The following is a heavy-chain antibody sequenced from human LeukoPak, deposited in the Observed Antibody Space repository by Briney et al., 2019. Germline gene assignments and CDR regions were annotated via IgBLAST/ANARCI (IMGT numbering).Heavy chain of an antibody. V-gene: IGHV3-7*01. Sequence: PGGSLRLSCAASRFSFSSYGMHWVRQAPGKGLEWVANIKQDGSEKYYVDSVKGRFTISRDNAKNSLFLQMNSLRAEDTATYYCARGEFGDYYYFYMDVWGKGTTVTVSS. J-gene: IGHJ6*03. CDR2: IKQDGSEK. D-gene: IGHD2/OR15-2a*01. CDR1: RFSFSSYG. CDR3: ARGEFGDYYYFYMDV.